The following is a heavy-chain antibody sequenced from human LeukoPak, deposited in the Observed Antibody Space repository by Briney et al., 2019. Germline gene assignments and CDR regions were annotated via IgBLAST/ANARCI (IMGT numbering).Heavy chain of an antibody. J-gene: IGHJ4*02. CDR1: GFTFSSYG. D-gene: IGHD3-10*01. Sequence: GGSLRLSCAASGFTFSSYGMHWVRQAPGKGLEWVAFIRYDGSNKYYADSVKGRFTISRDNSKNTLYLQMNSLRAEDTAAYYCARGPDKNYYGSGSYYNELDYWGQGTLVTVSS. CDR3: ARGPDKNYYGSGSYYNELDY. V-gene: IGHV3-30*02. CDR2: IRYDGSNK.